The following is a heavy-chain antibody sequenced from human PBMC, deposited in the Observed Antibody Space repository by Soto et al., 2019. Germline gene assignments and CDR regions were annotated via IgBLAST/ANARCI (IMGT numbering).Heavy chain of an antibody. V-gene: IGHV3-7*03. CDR3: ATGDYFDRRFDH. CDR1: GFIFSTNW. D-gene: IGHD3-22*01. J-gene: IGHJ4*02. CDR2: IKQDGSEK. Sequence: PWWAVRVSCAASGFIFSTNWMNSVRQTPGKGLVWVADIKQDGSEKYDVDPVKRGFTISRTNAKNALYLQINSLRAEDRAVHYCATGDYFDRRFDHWGQGTLVTVPS.